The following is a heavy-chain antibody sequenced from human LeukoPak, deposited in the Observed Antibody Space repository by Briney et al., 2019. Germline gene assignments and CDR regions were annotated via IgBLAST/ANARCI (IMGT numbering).Heavy chain of an antibody. V-gene: IGHV3-23*01. Sequence: PGGSLRLSCAASGFTFSSYAMSWVRQAPGKGLEWVSAISGSGGSTYYADSVKGRSTTHRATSKTTLYLQMNGLRAEDTAVYYCGKDMRFGDWDYWGQGTLVTVSS. CDR2: ISGSGGST. CDR1: GFTFSSYA. D-gene: IGHD3-10*01. CDR3: GKDMRFGDWDY. J-gene: IGHJ4*02.